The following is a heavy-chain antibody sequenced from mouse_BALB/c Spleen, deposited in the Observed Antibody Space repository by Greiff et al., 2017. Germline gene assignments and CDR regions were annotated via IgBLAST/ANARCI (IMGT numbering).Heavy chain of an antibody. CDR3: ARRGSYYPDY. V-gene: IGHV1S81*02. D-gene: IGHD3-1*01. CDR1: GYTFTSYW. Sequence: VQLQQPGAELVKPGASVKLSCKASGYTFTSYWMHWVKQRPGQGLEWIGEINPSNGRTNYNEKFKSKATLTVDKSSSTAYMQLSSLTSEDSAVYYCARRGSYYPDYWGQGTTLTVSS. CDR2: INPSNGRT. J-gene: IGHJ2*01.